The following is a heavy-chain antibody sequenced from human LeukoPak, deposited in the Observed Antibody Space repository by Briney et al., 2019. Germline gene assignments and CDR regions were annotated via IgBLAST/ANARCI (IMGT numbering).Heavy chain of an antibody. Sequence: PGGSLRLSCAASGSTFSYYGMHWVRQAPGKGLEWVAVIWFDGSNKYYADSVKGRFTVSRDNSKNTMDLQMNSLRAEDTAVYYCAREQYGSDDALDIWGQGTMVTVSS. CDR3: AREQYGSDDALDI. CDR1: GSTFSYYG. J-gene: IGHJ3*02. CDR2: IWFDGSNK. V-gene: IGHV3-33*01. D-gene: IGHD4-17*01.